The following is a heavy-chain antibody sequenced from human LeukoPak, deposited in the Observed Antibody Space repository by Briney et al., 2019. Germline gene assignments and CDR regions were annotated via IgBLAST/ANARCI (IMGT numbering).Heavy chain of an antibody. Sequence: PGGSLRLSCAASGFTFSSYSMNWVRQAPGKGLEWVSYISGSSATIYYVDSVKGRFTISRDNAKNSLYLQMNSLRAEDTAVYYCASATVLRFPQPEYYFDYWGQGTLVTVSS. CDR2: ISGSSATI. CDR3: ASATVLRFPQPEYYFDY. J-gene: IGHJ4*02. V-gene: IGHV3-48*04. CDR1: GFTFSSYS. D-gene: IGHD3-3*01.